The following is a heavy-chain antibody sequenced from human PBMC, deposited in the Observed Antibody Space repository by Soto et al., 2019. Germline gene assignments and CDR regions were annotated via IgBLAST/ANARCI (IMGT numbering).Heavy chain of an antibody. D-gene: IGHD1-26*01. V-gene: IGHV3-33*01. Sequence: QVQLVESGGGVVQPGRSLRLSCAASGFTFSSYGMHWVRQAPGKGLEWVAVIWYGGSNKYYADSVKGRFTISRDNSKNTLYLQMNSLRAEDTAVYYCARDSGFDYWGQGTLVTVSS. CDR2: IWYGGSNK. CDR1: GFTFSSYG. CDR3: ARDSGFDY. J-gene: IGHJ4*02.